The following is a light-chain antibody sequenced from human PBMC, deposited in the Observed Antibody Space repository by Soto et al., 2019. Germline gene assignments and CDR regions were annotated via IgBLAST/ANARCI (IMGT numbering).Light chain of an antibody. CDR1: QGISDY. V-gene: IGKV1-9*01. CDR3: QQFNAYPLT. CDR2: GAS. Sequence: DIQLTQSPSFLSASVGDRVTISCRASQGISDYLAWYQQKPGKAPKLLIYGASTLQSGVPSRFSGSASGTEFTLTISSLQPEDFATYSCQQFNAYPLTFGGGTQLEIK. J-gene: IGKJ4*01.